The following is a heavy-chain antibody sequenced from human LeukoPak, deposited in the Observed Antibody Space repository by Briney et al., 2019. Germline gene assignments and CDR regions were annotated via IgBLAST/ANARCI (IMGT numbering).Heavy chain of an antibody. J-gene: IGHJ3*02. CDR2: INPNSGGT. Sequence: ASVKVSCKVSGYTLTELSMHWVRQAPGKGLEWMGWINPNSGGTNYAQKFQGRVTMTRDTSISTAYMELSRLRSDDTAVYYCAIGKGGPIVVVPAAEGAFDIWGQGTMVTVSS. CDR3: AIGKGGPIVVVPAAEGAFDI. V-gene: IGHV1-2*02. D-gene: IGHD2-2*01. CDR1: GYTLTELS.